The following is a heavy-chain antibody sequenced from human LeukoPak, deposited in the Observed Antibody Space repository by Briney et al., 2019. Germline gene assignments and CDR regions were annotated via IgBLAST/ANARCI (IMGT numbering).Heavy chain of an antibody. Sequence: ASVKVSCKASGYTFTSYDINWVRQATGQGREWMGWMNPNSGNTGYAQKFQGRVTITRNTSISTAYMELSSLRSEDTAVYYCAREGALRAFDIWGQGTMVTVSS. D-gene: IGHD3-10*01. V-gene: IGHV1-8*03. CDR3: AREGALRAFDI. CDR1: GYTFTSYD. J-gene: IGHJ3*02. CDR2: MNPNSGNT.